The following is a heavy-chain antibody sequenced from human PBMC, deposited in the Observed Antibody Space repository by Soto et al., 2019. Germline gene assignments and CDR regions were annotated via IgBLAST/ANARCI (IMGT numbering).Heavy chain of an antibody. CDR2: IYYSGST. Sequence: QVQLQESGPGLVKPSETLSLTCSVSGGSIGSYYWSWIRQPPGKGLEWIGYIYYSGSTNYNPSLKRRVPISVDTSQNQFSLKLSSVTAADTAVYYCARGGWRQIDYWGQGTLVTVSS. CDR1: GGSIGSYY. J-gene: IGHJ4*02. V-gene: IGHV4-59*08. D-gene: IGHD3-3*01. CDR3: ARGGWRQIDY.